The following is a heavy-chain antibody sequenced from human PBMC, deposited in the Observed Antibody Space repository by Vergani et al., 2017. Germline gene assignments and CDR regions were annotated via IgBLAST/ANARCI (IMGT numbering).Heavy chain of an antibody. V-gene: IGHV3-30*18. D-gene: IGHD2-15*01. CDR3: AKDLLAAAATDYYYYGMDV. CDR2: ISKDVSNK. J-gene: IGHJ6*02. Sequence: QVQLVESGGGVVQPGRSLRLSCAASGFTFSRYGMHWVRQAPGQGLEWAAVISKDVSNKYYADSWKGRFTISRDNSKNTLSLQMNSLRAEDTAVYYCAKDLLAAAATDYYYYGMDVWGQGPTVTVSS. CDR1: GFTFSRYG.